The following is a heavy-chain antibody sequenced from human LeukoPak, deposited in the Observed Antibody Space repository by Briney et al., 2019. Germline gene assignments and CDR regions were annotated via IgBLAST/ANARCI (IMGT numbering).Heavy chain of an antibody. CDR1: GFTFSSYS. V-gene: IGHV3-21*01. D-gene: IGHD3-9*01. CDR2: ISSSSSYI. CDR3: ARARDWLDAFDI. Sequence: PGGSLRLSCAASGFTFSSYSMNWVRQAPGKGLEWVSSISSSSSYIYYADSVKGRFTISRDNAKNSLYLQMNSLRAEDTAAYYCARARDWLDAFDIWGQGTMVTVSS. J-gene: IGHJ3*02.